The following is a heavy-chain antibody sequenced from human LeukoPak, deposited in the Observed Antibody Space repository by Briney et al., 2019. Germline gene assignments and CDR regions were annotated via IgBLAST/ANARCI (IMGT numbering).Heavy chain of an antibody. CDR1: GFTFSSYA. D-gene: IGHD2-2*01. CDR2: ISGSGGST. Sequence: GGSLRLSCAASGFTFSSYAMSWVRQAPGKGLEWVSAISGSGGSTYYADSVKGRFTISRDNSKNTLYLQMNSLRAEDTAVYYCARDPCSSSTSCYGAYWGQGTLVTVSS. J-gene: IGHJ4*02. CDR3: ARDPCSSSTSCYGAY. V-gene: IGHV3-23*01.